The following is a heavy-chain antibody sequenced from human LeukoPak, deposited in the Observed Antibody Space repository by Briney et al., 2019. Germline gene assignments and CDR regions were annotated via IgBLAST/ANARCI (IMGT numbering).Heavy chain of an antibody. CDR2: ISGRGGST. V-gene: IGHV3-23*01. D-gene: IGHD6-19*01. J-gene: IGHJ4*02. CDR3: ARAQSSGWYIYFDY. CDR1: GFTFSSYA. Sequence: GGSLRLFCAASGFTFSSYAMSWVRQAPGRGLEWVSAISGRGGSTYYADSVKGRFTISKDNSKNTLYLKMNSLRAEDTAVYYCARAQSSGWYIYFDYWGQGTLVTVSS.